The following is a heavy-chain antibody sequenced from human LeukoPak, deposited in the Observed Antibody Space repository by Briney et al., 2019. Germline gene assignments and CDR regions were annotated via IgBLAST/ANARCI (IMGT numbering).Heavy chain of an antibody. J-gene: IGHJ6*03. D-gene: IGHD3-3*01. CDR3: ARDGYYDFWSGYSKNYYMDV. CDR2: IYHSGST. V-gene: IGHV4-38-2*02. CDR1: GYSISSGYY. Sequence: SETLSLTCTVSGYSISSGYYWGWIRQPPGKGLEWIGSIYHSGSTYYNPSLKSRVTISVDTSKNQFSLKLSSVTAADTAVYYCARDGYYDFWSGYSKNYYMDVWGKGTTVTVSS.